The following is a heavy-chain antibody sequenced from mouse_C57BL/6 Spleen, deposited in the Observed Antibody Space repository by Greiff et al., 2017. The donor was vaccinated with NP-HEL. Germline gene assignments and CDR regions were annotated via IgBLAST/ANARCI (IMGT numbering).Heavy chain of an antibody. Sequence: QVQLQQSGAELVKPGASVKLSCKASGYTFTSYWMHWVKQRPGQGLEWIGMIHPNSGSTNYNEKFKSKATLTVDKSSSTAYMQLSSLTSEDSAVYYCARRYGSSYGYFDVWGTGTTVTVSS. CDR3: ARRYGSSYGYFDV. D-gene: IGHD1-1*01. CDR2: IHPNSGST. J-gene: IGHJ1*03. V-gene: IGHV1-64*01. CDR1: GYTFTSYW.